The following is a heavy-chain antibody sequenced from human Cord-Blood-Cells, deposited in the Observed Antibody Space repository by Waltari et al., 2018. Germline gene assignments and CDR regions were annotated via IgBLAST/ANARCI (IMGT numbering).Heavy chain of an antibody. J-gene: IGHJ3*02. D-gene: IGHD6-13*01. CDR3: ARGGGRYSSSWYRNAFDI. V-gene: IGHV4-59*11. CDR2: IYYSGST. CDR1: GGSITSPY. Sequence: QVQLQESGPGLVKPSETLSLTCTVSGGSITSPYWSWLRPPPGKGLEWIGYIYYSGSTNYNPSLKSRVTISVDTSKNQFSLKLSSVTAADTAVYYCARGGGRYSSSWYRNAFDIWGQGTMVTVSS.